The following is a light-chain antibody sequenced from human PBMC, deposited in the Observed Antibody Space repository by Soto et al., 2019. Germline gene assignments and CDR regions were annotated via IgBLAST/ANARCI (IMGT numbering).Light chain of an antibody. J-gene: IGLJ1*01. CDR1: SSDVGGYNY. Sequence: QSALTQPRSVSGSPGQSVTISCTGTSSDVGGYNYVSWYQQHPGKAPKLMIYDVSKRPSGVPDRFSVSNSGNTASLTISGLQAEDEADYYCCSYAGSYTFGVFGTGTKLTVL. V-gene: IGLV2-11*01. CDR2: DVS. CDR3: CSYAGSYTFGV.